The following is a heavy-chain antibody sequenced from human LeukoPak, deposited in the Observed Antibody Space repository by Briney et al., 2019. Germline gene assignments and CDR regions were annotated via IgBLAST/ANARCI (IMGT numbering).Heavy chain of an antibody. Sequence: PGCSLRLSCETSGFTFTNYAMRWVRQAPGKGLEWLSACTGRPGRTYYAASVRGRFTISRDTSKNTLFLEMSSLRVEDTAIYFCAKDHLLCTSTSCYIDYFDSWGQGTLVTVSS. CDR1: GFTFTNYA. V-gene: IGHV3-23*01. CDR3: AKDHLLCTSTSCYIDYFDS. J-gene: IGHJ4*02. CDR2: CTGRPGRT. D-gene: IGHD2-2*02.